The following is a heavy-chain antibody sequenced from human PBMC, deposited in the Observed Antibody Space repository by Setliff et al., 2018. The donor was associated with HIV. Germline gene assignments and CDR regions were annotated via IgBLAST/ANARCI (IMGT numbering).Heavy chain of an antibody. J-gene: IGHJ5*02. CDR3: ASLKGHYRDTSGYYNNWCDP. V-gene: IGHV4-30-4*08. D-gene: IGHD3-22*01. Sequence: SETLSLTCTVSGGSISSGDYYWSWIRQPPGKGLEWIGNIYYSGSTYYNPSLKSRVTISVDTSKNPFSLKLSSVTAADTAGYYCASLKGHYRDTSGYYNNWCDPWGQGTLVTVS. CDR2: IYYSGST. CDR1: GGSISSGDYY.